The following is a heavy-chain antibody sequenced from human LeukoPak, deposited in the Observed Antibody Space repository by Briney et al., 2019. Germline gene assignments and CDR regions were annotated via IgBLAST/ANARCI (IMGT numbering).Heavy chain of an antibody. Sequence: SQTLSLTCTVSGGSISSGGYYWSWLRQHPGKGLEWIGYIYYSGSTYYNPSLKSRVTISVDTSKNQFSLKLSSVTAADTAVYYCAREVRADNIAAAVRNAFDIWGQGTMVTVSS. V-gene: IGHV4-31*03. CDR3: AREVRADNIAAAVRNAFDI. J-gene: IGHJ3*02. CDR1: GGSISSGGYY. CDR2: IYYSGST. D-gene: IGHD6-13*01.